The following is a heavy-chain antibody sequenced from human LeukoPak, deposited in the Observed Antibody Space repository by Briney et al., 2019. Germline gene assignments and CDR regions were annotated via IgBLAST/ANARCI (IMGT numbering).Heavy chain of an antibody. CDR2: ISYDGSNK. J-gene: IGHJ1*01. D-gene: IGHD5-18*01. Sequence: PGGSLRLSCAASGFTFSSYGMHWVRQAPGKGLEWVAVISYDGSNKYYADSVKGRFTISRDNAKSSLYLQMNSLRAEDTAVYYCARAGYSMDTEYFQHWGQGTLVTVSS. CDR3: ARAGYSMDTEYFQH. CDR1: GFTFSSYG. V-gene: IGHV3-30*03.